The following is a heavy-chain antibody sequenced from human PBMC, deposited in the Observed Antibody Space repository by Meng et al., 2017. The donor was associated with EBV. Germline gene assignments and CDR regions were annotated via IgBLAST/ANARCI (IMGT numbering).Heavy chain of an antibody. Sequence: QGQLVQSGAGVKTPGASGKVSCKASGYTFTGYYMHWVRQAPGQGLEWMGRINPNSGGTNYAQKFQGRVTMTRDTSISTAYMELSRLRSDDTAVYYCARVGIAVAGTGDYWGQGTLVTVSS. D-gene: IGHD6-19*01. J-gene: IGHJ4*02. CDR3: ARVGIAVAGTGDY. CDR1: GYTFTGYY. CDR2: INPNSGGT. V-gene: IGHV1-2*06.